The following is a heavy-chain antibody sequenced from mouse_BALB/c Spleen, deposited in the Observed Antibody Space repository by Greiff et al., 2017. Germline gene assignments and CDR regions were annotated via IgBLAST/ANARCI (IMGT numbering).Heavy chain of an antibody. CDR3: ARAAYGSSYGDWYFDV. D-gene: IGHD1-1*01. CDR1: GDSITSGY. CDR2: ISYSGST. Sequence: VQLQQSGPSLVKPSQTLSLTCSVTGDSITSGYWNWIRKFPGNKLEYMGYISYSGSTYYNPSLKSRISITRDTSKNQYYLQLNSVTTEDTATYYCARAAYGSSYGDWYFDVWGAGTTVTVSS. V-gene: IGHV3-8*02. J-gene: IGHJ1*01.